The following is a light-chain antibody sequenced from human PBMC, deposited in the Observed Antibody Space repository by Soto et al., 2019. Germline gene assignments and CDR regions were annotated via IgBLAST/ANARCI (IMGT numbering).Light chain of an antibody. Sequence: EIVLTQSPATLSFSPGEKPTLPSRASQSVTTSLAWYQQKPGQAPRLLIYDASNRATGIPARFSGSGSGTDFTLTISSLEPEDFAVYYCQQRSNWPLTFGGGTKVEIK. CDR2: DAS. J-gene: IGKJ4*01. CDR3: QQRSNWPLT. V-gene: IGKV3-11*01. CDR1: QSVTTS.